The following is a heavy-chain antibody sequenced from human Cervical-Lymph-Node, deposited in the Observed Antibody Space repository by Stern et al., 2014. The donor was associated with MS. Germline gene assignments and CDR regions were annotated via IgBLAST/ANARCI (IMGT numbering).Heavy chain of an antibody. Sequence: QLVQSGAEVKKPGESLMISCKGSGYNFPSFWIGWVRQMPGKGLEWMASIYPGDSDTTYSPSFQGQVTITADKSIDTAYLHWNSLKASDTAIYFCARGLWSFDSWGQGTLVSVSS. CDR1: GYNFPSFW. J-gene: IGHJ4*02. CDR3: ARGLWSFDS. V-gene: IGHV5-51*01. CDR2: IYPGDSDT. D-gene: IGHD2/OR15-2a*01.